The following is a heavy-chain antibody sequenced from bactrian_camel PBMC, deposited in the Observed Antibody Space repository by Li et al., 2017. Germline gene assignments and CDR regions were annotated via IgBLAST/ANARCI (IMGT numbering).Heavy chain of an antibody. CDR1: GLSVSDFS. D-gene: IGHD2*01. CDR2: IDLGDGTA. V-gene: IGHV3S26*01. Sequence: HVQLVESGGGSVQTGGSLRLSCAPPGLSVSDFSMAWFRQSPGKEREGVATIDLGDGTAWYADSVRGRFTISQDAAEKTTYPQMITLKPEDTAMYYCAVAPWW.